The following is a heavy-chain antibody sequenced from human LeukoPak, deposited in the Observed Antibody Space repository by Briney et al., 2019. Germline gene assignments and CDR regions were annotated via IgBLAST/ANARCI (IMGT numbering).Heavy chain of an antibody. CDR2: INAGNGNT. Sequence: ASVKVSCKASGYTFTSYAMHWVRQAPGQRLEWMGWINAGNGNTKYSQKFQGRVTITRDTSASTAYMELSSLRSEDTAVYYCARGGTTGTTGAFDIWGQGTMVTVSS. CDR1: GYTFTSYA. V-gene: IGHV1-3*01. CDR3: ARGGTTGTTGAFDI. J-gene: IGHJ3*02. D-gene: IGHD1-1*01.